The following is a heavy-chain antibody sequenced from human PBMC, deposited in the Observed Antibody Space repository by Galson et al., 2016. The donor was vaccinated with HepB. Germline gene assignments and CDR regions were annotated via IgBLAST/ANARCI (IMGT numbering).Heavy chain of an antibody. CDR1: GFTFSSYN. D-gene: IGHD3-22*01. CDR2: IGSNGGNI. J-gene: IGHJ4*02. V-gene: IGHV3-48*02. CDR3: ARVYYANTGYKFFDL. Sequence: SLRLSCAASGFTFSSYNMNWVRQAPGKGLEWVSYIGSNGGNIYYVDSVKGRLTISRDNAKNSLYLQMNSLRDDDTAMYYCARVYYANTGYKFFDLWGQGTLVTVSS.